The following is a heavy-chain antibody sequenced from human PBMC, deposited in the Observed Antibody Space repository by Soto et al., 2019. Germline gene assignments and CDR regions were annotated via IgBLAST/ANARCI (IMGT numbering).Heavy chain of an antibody. D-gene: IGHD6-6*01. CDR2: ISYSGST. CDR3: ARRIFGSSTTWFDP. Sequence: SETLSLTCTVSGGSMSSYYWSWIRQPPGKGLEWIGYISYSGSTNYSPSLKSRVTISVDTSKNQFSLNLSSVTAADTAVYYCARRIFGSSTTWFDPWGQGTLVTV. V-gene: IGHV4-59*08. J-gene: IGHJ5*02. CDR1: GGSMSSYY.